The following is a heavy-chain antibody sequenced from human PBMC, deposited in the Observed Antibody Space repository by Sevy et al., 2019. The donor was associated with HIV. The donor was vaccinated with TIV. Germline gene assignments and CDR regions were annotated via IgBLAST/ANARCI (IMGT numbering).Heavy chain of an antibody. CDR3: AREGSSWTFDP. CDR2: IAYDESTK. J-gene: IGHJ5*02. D-gene: IGHD6-13*01. Sequence: GGSLRLSCAASGFEFSSYPMHWVRQAPDKGLEWVSVIAYDESTKHYGDSVRGRFTISRDNSKNTPYLQMNSLREEDTGVYYCAREGSSWTFDPWGQGTLVTVSS. V-gene: IGHV3-30-3*01. CDR1: GFEFSSYP.